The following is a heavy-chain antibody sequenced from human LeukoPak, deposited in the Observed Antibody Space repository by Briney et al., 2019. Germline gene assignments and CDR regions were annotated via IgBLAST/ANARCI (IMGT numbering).Heavy chain of an antibody. Sequence: SVKVSCKASGFTFTSSAMQWVRQARGQRLEWIGWIVVGSGNTNYAQKFQERVTITRDMSTSTAYMELSSLRSEDTAVYYCAAERDIVGATKPPIWYFDLWGRGTLVTVSS. V-gene: IGHV1-58*02. CDR2: IVVGSGNT. CDR1: GFTFTSSA. J-gene: IGHJ2*01. D-gene: IGHD1-26*01. CDR3: AAERDIVGATKPPIWYFDL.